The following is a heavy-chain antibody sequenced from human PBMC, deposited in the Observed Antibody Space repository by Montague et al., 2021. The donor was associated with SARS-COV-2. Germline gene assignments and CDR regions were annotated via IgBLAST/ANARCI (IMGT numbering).Heavy chain of an antibody. CDR3: AGSVECSGGLNTRGCGTVDY. CDR1: GVSISSGGYY. CDR2: VYYSGGT. J-gene: IGHJ4*02. D-gene: IGHD6-19*01. Sequence: TLSLTCTVSGVSISSGGYYWSWIRQHPGRGLEWIGNVYYSGGTNYNPSLKSRVTISVDTSKNQFSLKLSSVTAADTAVYYCAGSVECSGGLNTRGCGTVDYWGQGTLVTVSS. V-gene: IGHV4-31*03.